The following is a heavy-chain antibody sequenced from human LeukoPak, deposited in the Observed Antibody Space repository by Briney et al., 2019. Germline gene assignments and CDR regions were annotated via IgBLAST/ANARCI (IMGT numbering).Heavy chain of an antibody. CDR1: GYTFTSYD. Sequence: ASVKVSCKASGYTFTSYDISWVRQAPGQGLEWMGWINPNSGGTNYAQKFQGRVTMTRDTSISTAYMELSRLRSDDTAVYYCARVVRTPYSSGWYWEHYFDYWGQGTLVTVSS. D-gene: IGHD6-19*01. V-gene: IGHV1-2*02. CDR3: ARVVRTPYSSGWYWEHYFDY. CDR2: INPNSGGT. J-gene: IGHJ4*02.